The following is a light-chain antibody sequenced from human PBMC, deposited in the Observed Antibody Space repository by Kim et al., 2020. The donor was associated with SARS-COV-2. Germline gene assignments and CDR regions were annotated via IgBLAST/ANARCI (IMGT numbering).Light chain of an antibody. Sequence: GHRVTISCSGSSPNIGSNAVSWYQQLPGTAPKLVVYSNDQRPSGVPDRFSGSRSGTSASLAIRGLQSEDEADYYCAAWDDSLYGRRFGGGTKVTVL. V-gene: IGLV1-44*01. J-gene: IGLJ3*02. CDR2: SND. CDR3: AAWDDSLYGRR. CDR1: SPNIGSNA.